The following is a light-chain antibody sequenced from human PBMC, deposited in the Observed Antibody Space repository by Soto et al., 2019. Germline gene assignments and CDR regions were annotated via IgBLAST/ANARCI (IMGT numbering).Light chain of an antibody. Sequence: SVLTQPASVSGSPGQSITISCTGTSSDIGTSNYVSWYQHHPGKAPKLLIYQVTDRPSGVSDRFSGSKSGTTASLTISGLQAEDEATYYCCSFTSSTTYVFGTGTKVTVL. CDR3: CSFTSSTTYV. CDR1: SSDIGTSNY. V-gene: IGLV2-14*01. CDR2: QVT. J-gene: IGLJ1*01.